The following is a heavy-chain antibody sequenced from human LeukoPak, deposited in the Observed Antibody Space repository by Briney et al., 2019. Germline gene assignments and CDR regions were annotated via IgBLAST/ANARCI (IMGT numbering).Heavy chain of an antibody. CDR1: GGSISSSSYY. Sequence: SETLPLTCTVSGGSISSSSYYWGLIRQPPGKGLEWIGYIYYSGSTNYNPSLKSRVTISVDTSKNQFSLKLSSVTAADTAVYYCAGQYYDSSGYNWFDPWGQGTLVTVSS. D-gene: IGHD3-22*01. CDR2: IYYSGST. V-gene: IGHV4-61*05. J-gene: IGHJ5*02. CDR3: AGQYYDSSGYNWFDP.